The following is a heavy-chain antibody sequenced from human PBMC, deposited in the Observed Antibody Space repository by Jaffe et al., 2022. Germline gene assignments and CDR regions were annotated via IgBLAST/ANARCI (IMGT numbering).Heavy chain of an antibody. D-gene: IGHD5-12*01. Sequence: QVQLQQWGAGLLKPSETLSLTCAVYGGSFSGYYWSWIRQPPGKGLEWIGEINHSGSTNYNPSLKSRVTISVDTSKNQFSLKLSSVTAADTAVYYCARGGRPRDGYRTRQYYFDYWGQGTLVTVSS. J-gene: IGHJ4*02. CDR3: ARGGRPRDGYRTRQYYFDY. CDR1: GGSFSGYY. CDR2: INHSGST. V-gene: IGHV4-34*01.